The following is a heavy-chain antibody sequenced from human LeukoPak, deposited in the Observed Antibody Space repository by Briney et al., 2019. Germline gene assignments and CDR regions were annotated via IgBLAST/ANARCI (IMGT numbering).Heavy chain of an antibody. D-gene: IGHD3-9*01. CDR3: ARGGLRYFDWLHYFDY. Sequence: SETLSLTCAVYGGSFSGYYWSWIRQPPGKGLEWIGEINHSGSTNYNPSLKSRVTISVDTSKSQFSLKLSSVTAADTAVYYCARGGLRYFDWLHYFDYWGQGTLVTVSS. CDR2: INHSGST. J-gene: IGHJ4*02. V-gene: IGHV4-34*01. CDR1: GGSFSGYY.